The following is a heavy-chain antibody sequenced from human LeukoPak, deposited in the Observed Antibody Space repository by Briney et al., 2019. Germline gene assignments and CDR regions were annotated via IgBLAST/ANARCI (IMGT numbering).Heavy chain of an antibody. CDR1: GGSISSGGYY. CDR3: ARWCSSTSCYIAFDI. V-gene: IGHV4-30-2*01. D-gene: IGHD2-2*02. Sequence: KPSQTLSLTCTVSGGSISSGGYYWSWIRQPPGKGLEWIGYIYHSGSTYYNPSLKSRVTISVDRSKNQFSLKLSSVTAADTAVYYCARWCSSTSCYIAFDIWGQGTMVTVSS. J-gene: IGHJ3*02. CDR2: IYHSGST.